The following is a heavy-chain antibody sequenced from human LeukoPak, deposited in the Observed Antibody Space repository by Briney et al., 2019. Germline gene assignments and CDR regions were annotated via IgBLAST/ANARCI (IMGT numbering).Heavy chain of an antibody. Sequence: GGSLRLSCAASGFTVSSNYMSWVRQAPGKGLEWVSVIYSGGSTYYADSVKGRFTISRDNSKNTLYLQMNSLRAEDTAVYYCAKSVAIYFYYGLDVWRQGTTVTVSS. CDR3: AKSVAIYFYYGLDV. J-gene: IGHJ6*02. CDR2: IYSGGST. D-gene: IGHD3-3*01. V-gene: IGHV3-53*01. CDR1: GFTVSSNY.